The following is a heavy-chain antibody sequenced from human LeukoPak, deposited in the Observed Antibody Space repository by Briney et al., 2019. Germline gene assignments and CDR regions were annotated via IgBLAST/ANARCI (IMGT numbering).Heavy chain of an antibody. CDR2: IHHSGSS. J-gene: IGHJ1*01. D-gene: IGHD6-13*01. CDR3: ARVNVGYSSSWATGYFQH. Sequence: SETLSLTCTVSGGSIRSNSNYWGWIRQPPGKGPEWIGTIHHSGSSSYNPSLKSRVTISVDTSKNQFSLKLSSVTAADTAVYYCARVNVGYSSSWATGYFQHWGQGTLVTVSS. CDR1: GGSIRSNSNY. V-gene: IGHV4-39*07.